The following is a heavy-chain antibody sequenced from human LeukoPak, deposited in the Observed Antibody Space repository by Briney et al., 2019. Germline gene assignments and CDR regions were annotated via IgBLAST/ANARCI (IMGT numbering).Heavy chain of an antibody. V-gene: IGHV3-21*01. CDR2: ITSRSNYM. CDR1: GFTFSTYN. CDR3: ARYSGTYRDF. Sequence: PGGSLRLSCAASGFTFSTYNMNWVRQAPGKGLEWVSSITSRSNYMFYADSVKGRFTISRDNAKNSLYLQMNNLRAEDTAVYYCARYSGTYRDFWGQGTLVTVSS. J-gene: IGHJ4*02. D-gene: IGHD1-26*01.